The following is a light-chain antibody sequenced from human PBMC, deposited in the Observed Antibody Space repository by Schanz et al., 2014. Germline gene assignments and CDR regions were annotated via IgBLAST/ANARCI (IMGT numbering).Light chain of an antibody. CDR2: GAS. V-gene: IGKV3-15*01. J-gene: IGKJ1*01. CDR1: QSLSSN. Sequence: EIVLTQSPGTLSLSLGEGATLSCRASQSLSSNYLVWYQQKPGQAPRLLIYGASTRATGVPARFSGSGSGTYFTLSISSLQSEDFAVYYCQQYSEWPPLTFGQGTKVEV. CDR3: QQYSEWPPLT.